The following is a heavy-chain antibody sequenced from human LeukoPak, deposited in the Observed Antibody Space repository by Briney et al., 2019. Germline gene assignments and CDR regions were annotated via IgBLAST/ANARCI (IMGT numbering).Heavy chain of an antibody. CDR1: GFTLRSYA. D-gene: IGHD5-12*01. CDR2: VSGSDDQ. CDR3: VRDRPCGSCRPMDA. Sequence: GGSLRLSCRTSGFTLRSYAMSWVRLPPGKGLEWVSSVSGSDDQLYADSVKGRFTITRDISMNTVYLQMNSLRAEDTAVYFYVRDRPCGSCRPMDAWGQGTTVTVSS. V-gene: IGHV3-23*01. J-gene: IGHJ6*02.